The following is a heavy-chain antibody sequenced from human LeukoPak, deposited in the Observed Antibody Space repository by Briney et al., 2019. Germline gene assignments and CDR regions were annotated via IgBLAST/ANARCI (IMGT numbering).Heavy chain of an antibody. CDR1: GGTFSSYA. V-gene: IGHV1-69*05. CDR2: IIPIFGTA. D-gene: IGHD3-22*01. J-gene: IGHJ5*02. CDR3: AREMYYYDPPGGNLRFDP. Sequence: SVKVSCKASGGTFSSYAISWVRQAPGRGLEWMGGIIPIFGTANYAQKFQGRVTITTDESTSTAYMELSSLRSEDTAVYYCAREMYYYDPPGGNLRFDPWGQGTLVTVSS.